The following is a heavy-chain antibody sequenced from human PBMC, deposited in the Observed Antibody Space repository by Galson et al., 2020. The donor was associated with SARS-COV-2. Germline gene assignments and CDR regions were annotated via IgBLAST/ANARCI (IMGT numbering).Heavy chain of an antibody. Sequence: SETLSLTCTVSGDSISSYYWSWIRQHAGKGLEWIGRIYTGGSTNYNPSLKSRVTMSADTSKNQFSLRLSSVTAADTAVYYCASDAPRSDCSGISCTIWFDPWGQGTLVTVSS. CDR2: IYTGGST. D-gene: IGHD2-15*01. J-gene: IGHJ5*02. CDR3: ASDAPRSDCSGISCTIWFDP. CDR1: GDSISSYY. V-gene: IGHV4-4*07.